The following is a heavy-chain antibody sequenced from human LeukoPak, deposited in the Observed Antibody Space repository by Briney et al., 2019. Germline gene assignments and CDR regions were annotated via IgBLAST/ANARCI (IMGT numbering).Heavy chain of an antibody. CDR2: ISGSVDST. CDR1: GFTFSSYA. J-gene: IGHJ4*02. D-gene: IGHD4/OR15-4a*01. Sequence: PGGSLRLSCAASGFTFSSYAMNWVRQAPGKGLEWVSVISGSVDSTYYADSVKGRFTISRDNSKNTLYLQMNSLRAEDTAVYYCAKRANYSDFDYWGQGTLVTVSS. V-gene: IGHV3-23*01. CDR3: AKRANYSDFDY.